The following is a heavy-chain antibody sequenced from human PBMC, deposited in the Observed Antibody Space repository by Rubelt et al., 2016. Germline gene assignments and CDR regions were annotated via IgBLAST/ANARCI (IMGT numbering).Heavy chain of an antibody. CDR2: IRQDGSEK. CDR3: AAGYGLDY. Sequence: STGRQAPGKGLEWVANIRQDGSEKYYVDSVKGRFTISRDNAKNMLYLQMNSLRAEDTAVYYCAAGYGLDYWGQGTLVTVSS. D-gene: IGHD5-12*01. V-gene: IGHV3-7*01. J-gene: IGHJ4*02.